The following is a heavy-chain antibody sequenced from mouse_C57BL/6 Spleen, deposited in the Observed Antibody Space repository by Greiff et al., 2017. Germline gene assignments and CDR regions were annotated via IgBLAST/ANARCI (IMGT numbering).Heavy chain of an antibody. Sequence: VKLMASGAELVKPGASVKISCKASGYAFSSSWMNWVKQRPGKGLEWIGQISPGDGDTNYNGKFKGKATLPADKSSSTAYMQLSSLTSEDSAVYFCARCYGSSHWYFDVWGTGTTVTVSS. D-gene: IGHD1-1*01. CDR3: ARCYGSSHWYFDV. J-gene: IGHJ1*03. V-gene: IGHV1-80*01. CDR1: GYAFSSSW. CDR2: ISPGDGDT.